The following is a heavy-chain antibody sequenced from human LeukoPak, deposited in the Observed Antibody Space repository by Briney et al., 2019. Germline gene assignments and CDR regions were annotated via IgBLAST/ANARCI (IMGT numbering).Heavy chain of an antibody. CDR2: INHSGST. V-gene: IGHV4-34*01. CDR1: GGSFSGYY. CDR3: ARVRFYGSGSYYFACDP. D-gene: IGHD3-10*01. J-gene: IGHJ5*02. Sequence: SETLSLTCAVYGGSFSGYYWSWIRQPPGKGLEWIGEINHSGSTNYNPSLKSRVTISVDTSKNQFSLKLSSVTAADTAVYYCARVRFYGSGSYYFACDPWGQGTLVTVSS.